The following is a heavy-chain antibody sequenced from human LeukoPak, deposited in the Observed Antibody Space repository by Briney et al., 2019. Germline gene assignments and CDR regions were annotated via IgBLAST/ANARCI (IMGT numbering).Heavy chain of an antibody. V-gene: IGHV4-34*01. J-gene: IGHJ4*02. CDR3: ARVYDFWSGYQRNYFDY. D-gene: IGHD3-3*01. CDR1: GGSFSGYY. Sequence: PSETPSLTCAVYGGSFSGYYWSWIRQPPGKGLEWIGEINHSGSTNYNPSLKSRVTISVDTSKNQFSLKLSSVTAADTAVYYCARVYDFWSGYQRNYFDYWGQGTLVTVSS. CDR2: INHSGST.